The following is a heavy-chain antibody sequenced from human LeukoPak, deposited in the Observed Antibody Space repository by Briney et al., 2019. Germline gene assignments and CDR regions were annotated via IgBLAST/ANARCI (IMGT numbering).Heavy chain of an antibody. V-gene: IGHV4-34*01. J-gene: IGHJ4*02. CDR1: GGSFSGYY. D-gene: IGHD5-24*01. CDR3: ARAKYMAIFDY. CDR2: INHSGST. Sequence: SETLSLTCAVYGGSFSGYYWSWIRQPPGKGLEWIGEINHSGSTNYNPSLKSRVTISVDTSKNQFSLKLSSVTAADTAVHYCARAKYMAIFDYWGQGTLVTVSS.